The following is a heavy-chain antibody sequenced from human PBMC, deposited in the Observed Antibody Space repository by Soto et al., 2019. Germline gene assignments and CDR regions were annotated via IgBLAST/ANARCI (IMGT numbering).Heavy chain of an antibody. J-gene: IGHJ4*02. V-gene: IGHV4-34*01. CDR3: ARDKITGLFDY. CDR2: INHILST. D-gene: IGHD2-8*02. CDR1: GGSFSGYY. Sequence: SETLSLTCAVYGGSFSGYYWTWIRQPPVTGLELIGEINHILSTNYNPSLKSRFTISLYTSKNQFSLKLTSVTAAYTAVYYCARDKITGLFDYWGQGPLVTVSS.